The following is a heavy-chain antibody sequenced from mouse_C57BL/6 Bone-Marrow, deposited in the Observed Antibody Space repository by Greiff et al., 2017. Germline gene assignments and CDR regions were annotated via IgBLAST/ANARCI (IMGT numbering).Heavy chain of an antibody. CDR2: IDPENGDT. Sequence: VTLKVSGAELVRPGASVKLSCTASGFNIKDDYMHWVKQRPEQGLEWIGWIDPENGDTAYASEFQGKATITADTSSNTAYLQLSSLTSEDTAVYDCTTVEWLRRGYFDVWGTGTTVTVSS. V-gene: IGHV14-4*01. CDR1: GFNIKDDY. D-gene: IGHD2-2*01. CDR3: TTVEWLRRGYFDV. J-gene: IGHJ1*03.